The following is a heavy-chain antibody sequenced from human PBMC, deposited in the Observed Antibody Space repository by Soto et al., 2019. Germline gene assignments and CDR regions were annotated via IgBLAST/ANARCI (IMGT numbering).Heavy chain of an antibody. CDR3: ARDGGTSSGLGY. CDR1: GGSISSYY. CDR2: IYYSGST. D-gene: IGHD6-19*01. V-gene: IGHV4-59*01. Sequence: PSETLSLTCTVSGGSISSYYWSWIRQPPGKGLEWIGYIYYSGSTNYNPSLKSRVTISVDTSKNQFSLKLSSVTAADTAVYYCARDGGTSSGLGYWGQGTLVTVSS. J-gene: IGHJ4*02.